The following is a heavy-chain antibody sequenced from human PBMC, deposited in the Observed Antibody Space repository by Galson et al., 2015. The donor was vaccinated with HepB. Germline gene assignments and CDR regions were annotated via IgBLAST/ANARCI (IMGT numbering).Heavy chain of an antibody. D-gene: IGHD4-17*01. CDR2: IKSKADGGTS. CDR1: GFTFSNVG. J-gene: IGHJ4*02. Sequence: SLRLSCAASGFTFSNVGMSWVRQAPGKGLEWIGRIKSKADGGTSDCAAPVKGRFTISRDDWRNTLYLQMNNLRTEDSAVYYCATGVDYGDYTGSGWGQGTLVTVSS. CDR3: ATGVDYGDYTGSG. V-gene: IGHV3-15*01.